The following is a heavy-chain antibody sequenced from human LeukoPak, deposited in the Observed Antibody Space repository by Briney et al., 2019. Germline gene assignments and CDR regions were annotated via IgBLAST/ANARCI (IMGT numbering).Heavy chain of an antibody. CDR3: AKDDYNRH. CDR2: IRSDGSST. V-gene: IGHV3-74*01. D-gene: IGHD5-24*01. CDR1: GLTFSSYW. Sequence: PGGSLRVSCGASGLTFSSYWMHWVRQAPGKALVWVSRIRSDGSSTSYADSVKGRFTLSRDNAKNTLYLQMSSLRVDDTAVYYCAKDDYNRHWGQGTLVTVSS. J-gene: IGHJ4*02.